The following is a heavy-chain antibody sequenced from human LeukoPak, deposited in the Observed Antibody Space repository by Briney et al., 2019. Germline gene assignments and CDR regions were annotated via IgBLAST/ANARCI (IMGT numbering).Heavy chain of an antibody. Sequence: GGSLRLSCAASGFTFDDYAMHWVRQAPGKGLEWVSGISWNSGSIGYADSVKGRFTISRDNAKNSLYLQMNSLRAEDTALYYCAKDLGVSSGSDYWGQGTLVTVSS. CDR2: ISWNSGSI. CDR1: GFTFDDYA. CDR3: AKDLGVSSGSDY. V-gene: IGHV3-9*01. D-gene: IGHD6-19*01. J-gene: IGHJ4*02.